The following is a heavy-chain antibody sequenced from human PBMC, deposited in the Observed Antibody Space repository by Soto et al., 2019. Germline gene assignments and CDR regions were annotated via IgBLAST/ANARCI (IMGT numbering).Heavy chain of an antibody. V-gene: IGHV1-69*01. D-gene: IGHD3-10*01. J-gene: IGHJ6*02. CDR1: GGSLKGYG. Sequence: QVQLVQSGAEVRKPGSSVKVSCKASGGSLKGYGIGWVRQAPGQGLEWMGGVSPLFGAANYAQKFQARVTIIADASTSTVNMELRRLTSEDTAIYYCARVIYYASGSYSPYDMDVWGQGTPVTVSS. CDR2: VSPLFGAA. CDR3: ARVIYYASGSYSPYDMDV.